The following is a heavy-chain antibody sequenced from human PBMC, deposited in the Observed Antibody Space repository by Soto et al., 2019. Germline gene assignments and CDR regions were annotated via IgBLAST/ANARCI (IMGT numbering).Heavy chain of an antibody. CDR2: ICGGGGSK. CDR1: GFTFSSYA. J-gene: IGHJ4*02. D-gene: IGHD1-7*01. CDR3: ARELGLPGYYFDY. Sequence: GGSLSLSCAASGFTFSSYAMSWVRQAPGKGLEWVSAICGGGGSKYYADSVKGRFTISRDNSKNTLYLQMNSLRAEDTAVYYCARELGLPGYYFDYWGQGTLVTVSS. V-gene: IGHV3-23*01.